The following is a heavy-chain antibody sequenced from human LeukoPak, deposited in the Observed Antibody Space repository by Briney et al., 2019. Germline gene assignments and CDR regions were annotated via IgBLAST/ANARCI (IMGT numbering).Heavy chain of an antibody. Sequence: ASVKVSCKASGYTFTGYYLHWVRQAPGQGLEWMGWINPNTGGTNYAQKFQGRVAMTEDTSTDTAYMELSSLRSEDTAVYYCATVREESYQQTAFYYFDYWGQGTLVTVSS. D-gene: IGHD2-2*01. V-gene: IGHV1-2*02. CDR1: GYTFTGYY. CDR2: INPNTGGT. CDR3: ATVREESYQQTAFYYFDY. J-gene: IGHJ4*02.